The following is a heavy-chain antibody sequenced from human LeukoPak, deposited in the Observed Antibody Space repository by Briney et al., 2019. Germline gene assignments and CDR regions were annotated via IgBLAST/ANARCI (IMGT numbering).Heavy chain of an antibody. D-gene: IGHD6-19*01. J-gene: IGHJ4*02. CDR1: GFTFSNYN. CDR2: ISSSSSTT. CDR3: ARDLRGTGYSSGWAFDY. Sequence: GGSLRLSCAASGFTFSNYNMNWVRQAPGKGLDWVSYISSSSSTTYYADSVKGRFTISRDNSKNTLYLQMNSLRAEDTAVYYCARDLRGTGYSSGWAFDYWGQGTQVTVSS. V-gene: IGHV3-48*01.